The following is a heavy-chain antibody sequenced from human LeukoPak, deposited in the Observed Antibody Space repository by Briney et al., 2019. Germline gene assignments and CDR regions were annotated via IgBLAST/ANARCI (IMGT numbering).Heavy chain of an antibody. CDR1: GGSLSSSSYY. V-gene: IGHV4-39*01. J-gene: IGHJ4*02. CDR2: IYYSGST. CDR3: ASYGNVDIVATRAPYFDY. Sequence: SETLSPTCTVSGGSLSSSSYYWGWIRQPPGKGLEWIGSIYYSGSTYYNPSLKSRVTISVDTSKNQFSLKLSSVTAADTAVYYCASYGNVDIVATRAPYFDYWGQGTLVTVSS. D-gene: IGHD5-12*01.